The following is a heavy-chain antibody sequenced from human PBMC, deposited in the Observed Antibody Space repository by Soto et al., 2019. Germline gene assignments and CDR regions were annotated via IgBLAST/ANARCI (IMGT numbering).Heavy chain of an antibody. J-gene: IGHJ4*02. CDR1: GFTFSSYG. CDR2: ISYDGSNK. CDR3: ARGYSEPYFDY. V-gene: IGHV3-30*03. D-gene: IGHD5-18*01. Sequence: QVQLVESGGGVVQPGRSLRLSCAASGFTFSSYGMHWVRQAPGKGLEWVAVISYDGSNKYYADSVKGRFTISRDNSKNTLYLQMNSLRAEDTAVYYCARGYSEPYFDYWGQGTLVTVSS.